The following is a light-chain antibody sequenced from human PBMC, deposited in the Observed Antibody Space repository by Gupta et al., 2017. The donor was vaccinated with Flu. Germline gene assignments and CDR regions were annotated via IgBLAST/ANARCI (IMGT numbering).Light chain of an antibody. J-gene: IGKJ1*01. CDR3: QQRNGWPRT. CDR1: QSVSSD. Sequence: PATLSLSPGERATLSCRASQSVSSDLAWYQQKPGQAPRLLIHDASNRATGIPARFSGSGSGTDFILTISSLEPEDFAVYYCQQRNGWPRTFGLGTKVEIK. V-gene: IGKV3-11*01. CDR2: DAS.